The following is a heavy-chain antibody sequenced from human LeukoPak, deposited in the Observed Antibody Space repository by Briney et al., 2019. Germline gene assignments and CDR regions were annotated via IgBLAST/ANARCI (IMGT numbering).Heavy chain of an antibody. Sequence: SETLSLTCAVYGGSFSGYYWSWIRQPPGKGLEWLGEINHSGSTNYNPSLKSRVTISVDTSKNQFSLKLSSVTAADTAVYYCARRRRITMIVVGHFDYWGQGTLVTVSS. CDR1: GGSFSGYY. CDR3: ARRRRITMIVVGHFDY. V-gene: IGHV4-34*01. J-gene: IGHJ4*02. D-gene: IGHD3-22*01. CDR2: INHSGST.